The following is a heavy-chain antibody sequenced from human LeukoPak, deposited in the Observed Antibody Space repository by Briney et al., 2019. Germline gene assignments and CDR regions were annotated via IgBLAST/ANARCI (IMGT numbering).Heavy chain of an antibody. Sequence: GGSLRLSCAASGFTFSSYWMSWVRQAPGKGLEWVANIKQDGSEKYYVDSVKGRFTISRDNAKNSLYLQMNSLRAEDTAVYYCARGTAFYDFWSGYYFGYWGQGTLVTVSS. D-gene: IGHD3-3*01. J-gene: IGHJ4*02. CDR3: ARGTAFYDFWSGYYFGY. V-gene: IGHV3-7*01. CDR2: IKQDGSEK. CDR1: GFTFSSYW.